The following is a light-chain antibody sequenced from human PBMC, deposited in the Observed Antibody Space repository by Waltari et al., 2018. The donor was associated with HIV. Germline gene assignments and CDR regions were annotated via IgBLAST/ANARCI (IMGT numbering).Light chain of an antibody. CDR1: DIGTKS. CDR2: DDS. CDR3: QVWDSRSDHWV. J-gene: IGLJ3*02. V-gene: IGLV3-21*04. Sequence: SYVLTQPPSVSVAPGKTATFTCGGADIGTKSVHWCRQKPGQAPVVVIFDDSGRPPGIPERISGSNSGNTATLTISRVEAGDEADYYCQVWDSRSDHWVFGGGTKLTVL.